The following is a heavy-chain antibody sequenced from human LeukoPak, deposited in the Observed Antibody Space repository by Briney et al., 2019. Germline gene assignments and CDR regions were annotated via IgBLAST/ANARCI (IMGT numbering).Heavy chain of an antibody. J-gene: IGHJ4*02. D-gene: IGHD3-10*01. Sequence: PGGSLRLXCAAPGFTFSGYSMNWVRQAPGKGLEWVSYISGSSGTIYYADSVKGRFTISRDNAKNSLYLQMNSLRVEDTAVYYCARDKRPPRYGELFEVSFDYWGLGTLVTVSS. CDR1: GFTFSGYS. CDR3: ARDKRPPRYGELFEVSFDY. CDR2: ISGSSGTI. V-gene: IGHV3-48*01.